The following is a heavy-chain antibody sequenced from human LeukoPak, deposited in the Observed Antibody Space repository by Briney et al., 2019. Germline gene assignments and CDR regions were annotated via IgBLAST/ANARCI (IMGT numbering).Heavy chain of an antibody. CDR2: ISSSSLTI. J-gene: IGHJ6*04. Sequence: GGSLRLSCAASGFTFSSYSMNWVRQAPGKGLEWVSYISSSSLTIYYADSVKGRFTISRDHAKNSLYLQMNSLRAEDTAVYYCAELGITMIGGVWGKGTTVIISS. CDR3: AELGITMIGGV. CDR1: GFTFSSYS. V-gene: IGHV3-48*01. D-gene: IGHD3-10*02.